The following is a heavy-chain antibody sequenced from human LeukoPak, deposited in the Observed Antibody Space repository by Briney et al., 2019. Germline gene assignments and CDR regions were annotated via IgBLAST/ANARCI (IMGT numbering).Heavy chain of an antibody. CDR2: IYLGDSDT. V-gene: IGHV5-51*01. D-gene: IGHD3-22*01. CDR3: ARPAYYYDSSGYPHAFDI. J-gene: IGHJ3*02. Sequence: GESLKISCKVSGYNFADYWIGWVRQMPGKGLEWMGIIYLGDSDTRYSPSFQGQVTISADKSISTAYLQWSSLKASDTAMYYCARPAYYYDSSGYPHAFDIWGQGTMVTVSS. CDR1: GYNFADYW.